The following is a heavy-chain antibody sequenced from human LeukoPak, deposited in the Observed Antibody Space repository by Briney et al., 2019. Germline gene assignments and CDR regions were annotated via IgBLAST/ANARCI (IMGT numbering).Heavy chain of an antibody. CDR1: GYTFTSYG. V-gene: IGHV1-18*01. Sequence: ASVKASCKTSGYTFTSYGISWMRQAPGQGLEWMGWISTYNGNTNYAQNLQGRVTMTTDTSTSTAYMELRSLRSDDTAVYYCARDKNWDLEYWGQGTLVTVSS. CDR2: ISTYNGNT. CDR3: ARDKNWDLEY. J-gene: IGHJ4*02. D-gene: IGHD7-27*01.